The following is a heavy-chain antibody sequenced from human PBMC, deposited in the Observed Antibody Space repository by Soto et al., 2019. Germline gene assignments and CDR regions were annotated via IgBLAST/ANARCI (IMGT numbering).Heavy chain of an antibody. CDR2: TSYHGNNK. J-gene: IGHJ6*02. Sequence: GGSLRLSCAASGFTFSDCSMHSVRQAPGKGLEWVASTSYHGNNKYYGDSVNGRFTISIDNSKNTLHQEMITLRPEDTAVYYCAKDIKCEDFTYGYFYYGMDVWGQGTTVTVSS. CDR1: GFTFSDCS. D-gene: IGHD3-10*01. V-gene: IGHV3-30*18. CDR3: AKDIKCEDFTYGYFYYGMDV.